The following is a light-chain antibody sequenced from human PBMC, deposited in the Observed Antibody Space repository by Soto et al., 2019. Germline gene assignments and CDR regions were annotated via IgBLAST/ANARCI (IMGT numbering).Light chain of an antibody. CDR2: EVS. CDR3: ASLTTTNFV. V-gene: IGLV2-14*01. Sequence: QSVLTQPASVSGSPGLSITISCSGTSNDVGGYDYVSWYRQHPDRAPRLLIYEVSNRPSGVSDRFSGSKSGNTASLTISGLQAEDEADYYCASLTTTNFVFGSGTKVTVL. CDR1: SNDVGGYDY. J-gene: IGLJ1*01.